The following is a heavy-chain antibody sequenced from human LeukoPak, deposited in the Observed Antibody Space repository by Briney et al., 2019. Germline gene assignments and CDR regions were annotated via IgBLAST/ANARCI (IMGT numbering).Heavy chain of an antibody. CDR3: ARDYRGGSCSNGLCPDWFDP. Sequence: GGSLRLSCAASGFTFSDYYMSWIRQAPGKGLEWVSYISSSGSTIYYADSVKGRFTISRDNAKNSLYLQMNSLRAEDTAVYYCARDYRGGSCSNGLCPDWFDPWGQGTLVTVSS. D-gene: IGHD2-8*01. J-gene: IGHJ5*02. CDR1: GFTFSDYY. CDR2: ISSSGSTI. V-gene: IGHV3-11*01.